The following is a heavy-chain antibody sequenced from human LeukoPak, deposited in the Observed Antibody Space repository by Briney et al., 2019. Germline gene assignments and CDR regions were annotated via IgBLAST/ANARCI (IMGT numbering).Heavy chain of an antibody. CDR2: IGRQGDSDAT. CDR3: AGDYNFLTGLNY. CDR1: GLTFSGSG. Sequence: GGSLKLSCAASGLTFSGSGIHWVRQASGKGLEWLGRIGRQGDSDATRYAASLKGKFTISRVDSRNTAYLQMNSLKAEDTAVYYCAGDYNFLTGLNYWGQGTLVTVSS. J-gene: IGHJ4*02. D-gene: IGHD3-9*01. V-gene: IGHV3-73*01.